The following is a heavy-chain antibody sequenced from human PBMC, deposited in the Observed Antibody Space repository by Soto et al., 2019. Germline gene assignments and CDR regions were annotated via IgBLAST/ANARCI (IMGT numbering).Heavy chain of an antibody. CDR3: ARESSGPRWFDP. D-gene: IGHD6-19*01. V-gene: IGHV3-21*01. J-gene: IGHJ5*02. Sequence: GRSLRLSCAASGFTFSSYSMNWVRQAPGKGLEWVSSISSSSSYIYYADSVKGRFTISRDNAKNSLYLQMNSLRAEDTAVYYCARESSGPRWFDPLGQGTLVTVSS. CDR1: GFTFSSYS. CDR2: ISSSSSYI.